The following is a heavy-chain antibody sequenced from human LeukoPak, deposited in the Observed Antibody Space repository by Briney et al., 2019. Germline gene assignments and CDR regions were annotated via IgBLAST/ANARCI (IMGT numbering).Heavy chain of an antibody. D-gene: IGHD2-2*01. Sequence: ASVKVSCKASGYTFTSYYIHWVRQAPGQGLEWMGIINPSGGSTSYAQKFQGRVTMTRDTSTSTAYMELSSLRSEDTAVYYCARSPVSRILFDYWGQGTLVTVSS. V-gene: IGHV1-46*01. CDR3: ARSPVSRILFDY. CDR2: INPSGGST. J-gene: IGHJ4*02. CDR1: GYTFTSYY.